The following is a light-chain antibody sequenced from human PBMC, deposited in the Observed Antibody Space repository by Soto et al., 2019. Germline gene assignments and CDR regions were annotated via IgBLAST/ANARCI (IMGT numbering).Light chain of an antibody. V-gene: IGLV1-44*01. CDR3: ATWDDSLNGPV. CDR2: SNN. J-gene: IGLJ1*01. CDR1: NSNIGSNT. Sequence: QSVLTQPPSASGTPGQRVTISCSGSNSNIGSNTVHWYQQLPGTAPKLLIYSNNQWPSGVPDRFSGSKSGTSASLAISGLQAEDEADYYCATWDDSLNGPVLGTGTKLTVL.